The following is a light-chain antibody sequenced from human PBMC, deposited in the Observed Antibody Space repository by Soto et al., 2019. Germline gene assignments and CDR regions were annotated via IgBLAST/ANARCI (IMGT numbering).Light chain of an antibody. V-gene: IGKV1-39*01. CDR3: QASYTTPLT. CDR2: SAS. J-gene: IGKJ5*01. Sequence: DIQMTQSPSSLSASIGDRVTLTCRSSQSIGNYLNWYQQKPGKAPSLLIHSASTLQNGVPPRFSGSGSGTEFTFTISGLQPDDVATYYCQASYTTPLTFGQGTRLE. CDR1: QSIGNY.